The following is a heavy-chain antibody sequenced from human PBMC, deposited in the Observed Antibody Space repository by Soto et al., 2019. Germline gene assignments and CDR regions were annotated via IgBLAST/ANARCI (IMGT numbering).Heavy chain of an antibody. V-gene: IGHV4-39*07. Sequence: QLQLQESGPGLVKPSETLSLTCTVSGGSISSSSYYWGWIRQPPGKGLEWIGSIYYSGSTNYNPSLKSRVTISVDTSKNQFSLKLSSVTAADTAVYYCARAPVVANAYYYYGMDVWGQGTTVTVSS. D-gene: IGHD3-16*02. CDR1: GGSISSSSYY. J-gene: IGHJ6*02. CDR2: IYYSGST. CDR3: ARAPVVANAYYYYGMDV.